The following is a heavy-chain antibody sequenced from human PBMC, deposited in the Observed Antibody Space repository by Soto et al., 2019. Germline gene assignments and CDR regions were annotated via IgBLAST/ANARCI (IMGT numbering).Heavy chain of an antibody. CDR2: IRDSGGTT. CDR3: AKDRRIVVVIHPHFEY. Sequence: VGSLRLSCASSVFTFSSYAMSWVRQSPGKGLEWVSAIRDSGGTTYYADSVKGRFTISRDNSENTLYLQMNSLTAEDTAVYYCAKDRRIVVVIHPHFEYWGQGTPVIVS. CDR1: VFTFSSYA. D-gene: IGHD3-22*01. V-gene: IGHV3-23*01. J-gene: IGHJ4*02.